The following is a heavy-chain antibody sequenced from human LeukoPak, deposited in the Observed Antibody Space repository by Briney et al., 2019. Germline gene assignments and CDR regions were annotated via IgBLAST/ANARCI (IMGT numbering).Heavy chain of an antibody. CDR2: INDDGSAT. J-gene: IGHJ4*02. CDR3: AREILAPGKTHDY. CDR1: GFTFSSYE. V-gene: IGHV3-74*01. Sequence: GGSLRLSCAASGFTFSSYEMNWVRQAPGKGLVWVSRINDDGSATFYADSVKGRFTISRDNAKNTLFLQINSLRAEDTAVYYCAREILAPGKTHDYWGQGTLVTVSS.